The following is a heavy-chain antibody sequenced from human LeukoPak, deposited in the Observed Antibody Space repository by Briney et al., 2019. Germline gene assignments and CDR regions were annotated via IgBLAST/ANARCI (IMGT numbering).Heavy chain of an antibody. Sequence: GGSLRLSCAASGFTFSSYSMNWVRQAPGKGLEWVSSISSSSSYMYYADSVKGRFTISRDNAKNSLYLQMNSLRAEDTAVYYCARVRDYGDYGYYYYMDVWGKGTTVTVSS. CDR3: ARVRDYGDYGYYYYMDV. J-gene: IGHJ6*03. D-gene: IGHD4-17*01. CDR2: ISSSSSYM. CDR1: GFTFSSYS. V-gene: IGHV3-21*01.